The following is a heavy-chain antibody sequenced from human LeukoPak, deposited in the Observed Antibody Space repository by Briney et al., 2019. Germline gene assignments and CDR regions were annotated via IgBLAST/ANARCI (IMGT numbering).Heavy chain of an antibody. CDR1: GFTFSSYA. V-gene: IGHV3-33*01. CDR3: ARDQGGYAKDY. D-gene: IGHD5-12*01. CDR2: IWYDGNNK. Sequence: GGSLRLSCAASGFTFSSYAMHWVRQAPGKGLEWVAVIWYDGNNKYYADSVKGRFTISRDNSKNTVYLQMNSLRAEDTAVYYCARDQGGYAKDYWGQGTLVTVSS. J-gene: IGHJ4*02.